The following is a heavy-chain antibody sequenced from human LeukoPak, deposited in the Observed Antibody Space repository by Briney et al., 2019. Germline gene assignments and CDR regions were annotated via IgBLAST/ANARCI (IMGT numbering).Heavy chain of an antibody. CDR3: ARGQGDSSSWYTLYYFDY. Sequence: SVTVSFKASGGTFSSYAISWVRQAPGQGLEWMGRIIPILGIANYAQKFQGRVTITADKSTSTAYMELSSLRSEDTAVYYCARGQGDSSSWYTLYYFDYWGQGTLVTVSS. J-gene: IGHJ4*02. V-gene: IGHV1-69*04. CDR1: GGTFSSYA. CDR2: IIPILGIA. D-gene: IGHD6-13*01.